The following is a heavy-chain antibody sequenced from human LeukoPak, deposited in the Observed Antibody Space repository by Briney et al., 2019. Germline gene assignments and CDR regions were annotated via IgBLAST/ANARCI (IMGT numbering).Heavy chain of an antibody. D-gene: IGHD6-19*01. CDR3: ARGRGSSGWYARRLFDI. J-gene: IGHJ3*02. CDR2: IYYSGST. CDR1: GGSISSGIYY. V-gene: IGHV4-39*01. Sequence: PSETLSLTCTVSGGSISSGIYYWGWIRQPPGKGLEWIGSIYYSGSTYYNPSLKSRVTISVDTSKNQFSLKLSSVTAADTAVYYCARGRGSSGWYARRLFDIWGQGTMVTVSS.